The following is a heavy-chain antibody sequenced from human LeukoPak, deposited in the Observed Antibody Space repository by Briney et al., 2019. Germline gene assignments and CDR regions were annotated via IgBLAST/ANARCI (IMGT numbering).Heavy chain of an antibody. J-gene: IGHJ3*02. V-gene: IGHV3-48*01. D-gene: IGHD3-3*01. CDR3: ARDLRFLEWVYAFDI. CDR1: GFTFSSYS. Sequence: GGSLRLSCAASGFTFSSYSMNWVRQAPGKGLEWVSYISSSSSTIYYADSVKGRSTISRDNAKNSLYLQMNSLRAEDTAVYYCARDLRFLEWVYAFDIWGQGTMVTVSS. CDR2: ISSSSSTI.